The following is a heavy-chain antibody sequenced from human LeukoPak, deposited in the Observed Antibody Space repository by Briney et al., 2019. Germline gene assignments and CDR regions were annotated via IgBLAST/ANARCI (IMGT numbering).Heavy chain of an antibody. CDR3: ATTRYYYDSSGYSNFDY. D-gene: IGHD3-22*01. CDR1: GFTFSSYA. Sequence: GGSLRLSCAASGFTFSSYAMNWVRQAQGKGLEWVSAISGSGGSTYYADSVKGRFTISRDNSKNTLYLQMNSLRAEDTAVYYCATTRYYYDSSGYSNFDYWGQGTLVTVSS. CDR2: ISGSGGST. J-gene: IGHJ4*02. V-gene: IGHV3-23*01.